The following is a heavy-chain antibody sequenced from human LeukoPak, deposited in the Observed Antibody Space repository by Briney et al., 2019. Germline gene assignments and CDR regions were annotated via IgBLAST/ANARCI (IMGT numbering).Heavy chain of an antibody. Sequence: SETLSLTCTVSGGSISSYYWSWIRQPPGKGLEWIGYIYYSGSTNYNPSLKSRVTISVDTSKNQFSLKLSSVTAADTAVYYCARCRRPYDPGDYWGQGTLVTVSS. J-gene: IGHJ4*02. CDR1: GGSISSYY. D-gene: IGHD3-16*01. CDR3: ARCRRPYDPGDY. CDR2: IYYSGST. V-gene: IGHV4-59*01.